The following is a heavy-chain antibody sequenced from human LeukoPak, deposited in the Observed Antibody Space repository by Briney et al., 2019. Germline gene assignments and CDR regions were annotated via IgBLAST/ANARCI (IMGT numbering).Heavy chain of an antibody. V-gene: IGHV4-59*01. CDR2: IYYSGST. D-gene: IGHD4-17*01. J-gene: IGHJ6*04. CDR3: ARDYGDPGSMDV. Sequence: SETLSLTCTVSGGSISSYYWSWIRQPPGKGLEWIGYIYYSGSTHYNPSLKSRVTISVDTSKNQFSLKLSSVTAADTAVYYCARDYGDPGSMDVWGKGTTVTVSS. CDR1: GGSISSYY.